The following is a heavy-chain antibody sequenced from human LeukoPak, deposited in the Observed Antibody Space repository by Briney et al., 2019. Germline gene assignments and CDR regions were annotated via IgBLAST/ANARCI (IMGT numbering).Heavy chain of an antibody. CDR1: GFIFSSYW. D-gene: IGHD5-18*01. V-gene: IGHV3-7*03. J-gene: IGHJ4*02. Sequence: GGSLRLSCAASGFIFSSYWMTWVRQAPGKGLEWVANIKQAGSENSYVDSVKGRFTVSRDNAKNSLYLQINSLRAEDTAVYYCAKYTARSGYFDYWGQGTLVTVSS. CDR2: IKQAGSEN. CDR3: AKYTARSGYFDY.